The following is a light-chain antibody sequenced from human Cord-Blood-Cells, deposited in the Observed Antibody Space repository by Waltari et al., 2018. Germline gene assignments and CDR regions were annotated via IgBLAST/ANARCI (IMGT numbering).Light chain of an antibody. CDR1: SSNIGSHY. CDR3: AAWDDSLSGVV. CDR2: RNN. J-gene: IGLJ2*01. V-gene: IGLV1-47*01. Sequence: QSVLTQPPSASGSPGQRVTIPCSGRSSNIGSHYVYWYQHLPGTAPKLLIYRNNQRPSGVPDRFSGSKSGTSASLAISGLRSEDEADYYCAAWDDSLSGVVFGGGTKLTVL.